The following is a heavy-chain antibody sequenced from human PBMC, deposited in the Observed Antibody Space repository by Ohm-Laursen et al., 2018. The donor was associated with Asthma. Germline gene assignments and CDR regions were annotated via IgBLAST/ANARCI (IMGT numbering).Heavy chain of an antibody. Sequence: SLRLSCAASGFTFSSYAMSWVRQAPGKGLEWVSAISGSGGSTYYADSVKGRFTISRDNSKNTLYLQMNSLRAEDTAVYYCAKDAIVVVVAATERLWYFDLWGRGTLVTVSS. CDR3: AKDAIVVVVAATERLWYFDL. J-gene: IGHJ2*01. V-gene: IGHV3-23*01. CDR1: GFTFSSYA. CDR2: ISGSGGST. D-gene: IGHD2-15*01.